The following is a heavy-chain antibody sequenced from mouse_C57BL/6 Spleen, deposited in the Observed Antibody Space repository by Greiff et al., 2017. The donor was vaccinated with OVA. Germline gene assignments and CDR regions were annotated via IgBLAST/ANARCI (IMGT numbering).Heavy chain of an antibody. CDR2: INPNNGGT. V-gene: IGHV1-26*01. J-gene: IGHJ1*03. D-gene: IGHD1-1*01. CDR3: ARGGTTVVERWYFDV. CDR1: GYTFTDYY. Sequence: VQLQQSGPELVKPGASVKISCKASGYTFTDYYMNWVKQSHGKSLEWIGDINPNNGGTSYNQKFKGKATLTVDKSSSTAYMELRSLTSEDSAVYYCARGGTTVVERWYFDVWGTGTTVTVSS.